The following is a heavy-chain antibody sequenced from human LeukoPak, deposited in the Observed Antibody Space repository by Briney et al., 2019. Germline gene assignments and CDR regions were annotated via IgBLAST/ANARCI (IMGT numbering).Heavy chain of an antibody. J-gene: IGHJ4*02. CDR1: GLTFSTYG. CDR2: IWYDGSNK. V-gene: IGHV3-30*19. Sequence: GRSLRLSCVVSGLTFSTYGMHWVRQAPGKGLEWVALIWYDGSNKYYADSVKGRFTISRDNSKNTLYLQMNSLRAEDTAVYYCARVGGGSYFDYYFDYWGQGTLVTVSS. D-gene: IGHD1-26*01. CDR3: ARVGGGSYFDYYFDY.